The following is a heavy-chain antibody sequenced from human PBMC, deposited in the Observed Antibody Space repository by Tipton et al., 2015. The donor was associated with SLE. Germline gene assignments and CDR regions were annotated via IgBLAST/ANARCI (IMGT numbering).Heavy chain of an antibody. J-gene: IGHJ4*02. CDR2: ISSSSSYI. CDR1: GFTFSSYS. V-gene: IGHV3-21*01. Sequence: SLRLSCAASGFTFSSYSMNWVRQAPGKGLEWVSSISSSSSYISYADSVKGRFTISRDNAKNSLYLQMNSLRAEDTAVYYCASAARMGWYPFDYWGQGTLVTVSS. CDR3: ASAARMGWYPFDY. D-gene: IGHD2-15*01.